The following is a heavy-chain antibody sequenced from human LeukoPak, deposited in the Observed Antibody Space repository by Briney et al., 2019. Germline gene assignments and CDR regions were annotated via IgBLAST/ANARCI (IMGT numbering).Heavy chain of an antibody. CDR1: GFSFTSYT. CDR2: ISSSSNYI. Sequence: QPGGSLRLSCAASGFSFTSYTMVWLRQAPGKGLEWVASISSSSNYIGHADSVRGRITISRDNANNSVLLEMNSLRAEDTAVYYCARGWVATIDYWGQGTLVTVSS. J-gene: IGHJ4*02. V-gene: IGHV3-21*01. D-gene: IGHD2-21*02. CDR3: ARGWVATIDY.